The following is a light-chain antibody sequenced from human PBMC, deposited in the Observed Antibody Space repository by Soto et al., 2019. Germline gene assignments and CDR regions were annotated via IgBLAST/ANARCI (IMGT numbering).Light chain of an antibody. CDR2: AAS. CDR3: QQYSTSPIT. V-gene: IGKV3-20*01. J-gene: IGKJ5*01. Sequence: ETVLTQSPGTLSLSPGERATLSCRASQSSSSYLTWYQQRPGQAPRLLIYAASRRATGIPVRFSGSGSGTDFTLTISRLEPEDFAVYYCQQYSTSPITFGQGTRLEIK. CDR1: QSSSSY.